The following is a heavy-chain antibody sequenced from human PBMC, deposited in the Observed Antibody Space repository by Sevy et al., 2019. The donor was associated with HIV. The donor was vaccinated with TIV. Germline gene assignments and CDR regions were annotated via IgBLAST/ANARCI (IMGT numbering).Heavy chain of an antibody. CDR3: AKAHADCSGGTCYTAHYYYDMDV. V-gene: IGHV3-30*18. CDR2: ISYAGDNK. CDR1: GFAFSDYA. J-gene: IGHJ6*02. Sequence: GGSLRLSCAASGFAFSDYAMHWVRQAPGKGLEWVAAISYAGDNKYFADSVKGRFTVSKDNSKNTLYLEMNSLRAEDTAVYYCAKAHADCSGGTCYTAHYYYDMDVWGLGATVTVSS. D-gene: IGHD2-15*01.